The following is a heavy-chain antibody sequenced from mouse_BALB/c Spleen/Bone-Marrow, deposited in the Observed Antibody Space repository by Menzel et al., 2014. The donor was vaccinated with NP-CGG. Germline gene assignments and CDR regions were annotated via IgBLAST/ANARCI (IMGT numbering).Heavy chain of an antibody. CDR1: GDSITSGY. V-gene: IGHV3-8*02. D-gene: IGHD1-1*01. Sequence: EVQLVESGPSLVKPSQTLSLTCSVTGDSITSGYWNWIRKFPGNKLEYMGYISYSGSTYYNPSLKSRISITRDTSKNQYYLQLNSETTEDTATYYCASPLITTVVAPFAYWGQGTLVTVSA. CDR2: ISYSGST. CDR3: ASPLITTVVAPFAY. J-gene: IGHJ3*01.